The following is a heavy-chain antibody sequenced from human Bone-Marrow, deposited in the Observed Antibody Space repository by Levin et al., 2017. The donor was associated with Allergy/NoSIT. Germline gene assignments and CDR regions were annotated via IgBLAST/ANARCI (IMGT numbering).Heavy chain of an antibody. CDR1: GFTFSNSA. J-gene: IGHJ4*02. CDR2: ISYDGNNE. V-gene: IGHV3-30-3*01. D-gene: IGHD1-26*01. Sequence: GGSLRLSCSASGFTFSNSAMQWVRQAPAKGLEWVGLISYDGNNEYYADSVKGRFTISRDNSKNTLYLQMNSLRTDDTAVYYCARNGMDLDYWGQGTLVTVSS. CDR3: ARNGMDLDY.